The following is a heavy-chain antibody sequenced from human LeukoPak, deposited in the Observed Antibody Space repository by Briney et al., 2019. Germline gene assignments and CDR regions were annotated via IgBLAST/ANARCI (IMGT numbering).Heavy chain of an antibody. CDR3: ARGSMVRGVYYYYYMDV. CDR1: GGSFSGYY. Sequence: SETLSLTCAVYGGSFSGYYWSWIRQPPGKGPEWIGEINHSGSTNYNPSLKSRVTISVDTSKNQFSLKLSSVTAADTAVYYCARGSMVRGVYYYYYMDVWGKGTTVTISS. D-gene: IGHD3-10*01. CDR2: INHSGST. V-gene: IGHV4-34*01. J-gene: IGHJ6*03.